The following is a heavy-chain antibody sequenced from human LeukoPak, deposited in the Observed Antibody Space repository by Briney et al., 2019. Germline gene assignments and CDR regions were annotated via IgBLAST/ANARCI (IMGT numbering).Heavy chain of an antibody. Sequence: PSETLSLTCTVSGGSISSYYWSWIRQPAGKGLEWIGRIYTSGSTNYNPSLKRRGTMSVDTSKNQFSLKLSSVTAADTAVYYCARVTVEGATSYYFDYWGQGTLVTVSS. J-gene: IGHJ4*02. CDR2: IYTSGST. D-gene: IGHD1-26*01. V-gene: IGHV4-4*07. CDR1: GGSISSYY. CDR3: ARVTVEGATSYYFDY.